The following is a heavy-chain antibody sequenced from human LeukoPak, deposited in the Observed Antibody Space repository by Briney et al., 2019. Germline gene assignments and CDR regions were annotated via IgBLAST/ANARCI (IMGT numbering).Heavy chain of an antibody. V-gene: IGHV3-21*01. CDR1: GFTFSSCS. CDR3: ARALPIGDLYYHGMDV. J-gene: IGHJ6*04. CDR2: ISSSSSYI. Sequence: GGSLRLSCAASGFTFSSCSMNWVRQAPGKGLEWVSSISSSSSYIYYADSVKGRFTISRDNAKNSLYLQMNSLRAEDTAVYYCARALPIGDLYYHGMDVWGKGTTVTVSS.